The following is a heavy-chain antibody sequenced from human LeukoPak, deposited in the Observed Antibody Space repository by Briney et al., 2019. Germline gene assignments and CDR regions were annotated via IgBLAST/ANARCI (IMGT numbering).Heavy chain of an antibody. CDR2: INHSGST. Sequence: PSETLSLTCAVYGGSFSGYYWSWIRQPPGKGLEWIGEINHSGSTNYNPSLKSRVTISVDTSKNQFSLKLSSVTAADTAVYYCARGLMGYGSGSPPAYYFDYWGQGTLVTVSS. V-gene: IGHV4-34*01. D-gene: IGHD3-10*01. CDR3: ARGLMGYGSGSPPAYYFDY. J-gene: IGHJ4*02. CDR1: GGSFSGYY.